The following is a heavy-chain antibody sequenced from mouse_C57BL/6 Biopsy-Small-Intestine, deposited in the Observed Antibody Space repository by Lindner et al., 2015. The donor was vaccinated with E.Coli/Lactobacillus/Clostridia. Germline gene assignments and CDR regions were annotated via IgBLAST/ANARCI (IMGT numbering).Heavy chain of an antibody. D-gene: IGHD2-14*01. CDR1: GYVFSSSW. CDR3: ARGTRLDY. Sequence: VQLQESGPELVKPGASVKISCKASGYVFSSSWMNWVKQRPGEGLEWIGRIYPGDGDTNYNGKFKGKATLTADKSSSTAYMQLSSLTSEDSAVYFCARGTRLDYWGQGTTLTVSS. J-gene: IGHJ2*01. V-gene: IGHV1-82*01. CDR2: IYPGDGDT.